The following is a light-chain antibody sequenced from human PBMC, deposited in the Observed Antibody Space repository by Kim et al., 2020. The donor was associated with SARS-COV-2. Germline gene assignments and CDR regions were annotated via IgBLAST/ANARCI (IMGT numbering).Light chain of an antibody. CDR3: QQYGISPLT. CDR2: TAS. Sequence: SYNYLAWYQQKPGQAPRLLIHTASKRATGIPNRISASGSGTDFILTITTLEPEDFAVYYCQQYGISPLTFGGGTKVEI. CDR1: SYNY. J-gene: IGKJ4*01. V-gene: IGKV3-20*01.